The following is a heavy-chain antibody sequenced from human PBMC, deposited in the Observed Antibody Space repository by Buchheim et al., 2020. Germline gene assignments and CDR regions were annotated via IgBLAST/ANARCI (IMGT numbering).Heavy chain of an antibody. CDR3: ARDLRFYGMDV. CDR1: GFTFSSYS. Sequence: EVQLVESGGGLVQPGGSLRLSCAASGFTFSSYSMNWVRQVPGKGLEWVSYISSSSTIYYADSVKGRFTISRDNAKNSLYLQMNSLRAEDTAVYYCARDLRFYGMDVWGQGTT. V-gene: IGHV3-48*04. D-gene: IGHD3-16*01. CDR2: ISSSSTI. J-gene: IGHJ6*02.